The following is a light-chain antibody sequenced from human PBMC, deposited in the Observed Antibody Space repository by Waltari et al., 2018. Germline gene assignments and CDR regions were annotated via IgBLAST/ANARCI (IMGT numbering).Light chain of an antibody. J-gene: IGLJ3*02. V-gene: IGLV3-25*03. Sequence: SYELTQPPSVSVSQGQTARITCSGETLPKQYTYWYQQKTGQAPLLIIFKDKERPSEIPRRFSAFRSGTKATLIISGAQAEDEADYYCQSADSSGTSVVFGGGT. CDR2: KDK. CDR1: TLPKQY. CDR3: QSADSSGTSVV.